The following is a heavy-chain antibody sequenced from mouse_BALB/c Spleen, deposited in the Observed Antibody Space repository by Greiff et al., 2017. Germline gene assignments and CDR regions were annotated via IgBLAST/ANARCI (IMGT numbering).Heavy chain of an antibody. D-gene: IGHD1-1*01. Sequence: VQLVESGPGLVAPSQSLSITCTVSGFSFTSYGVHWVRQPPGKGLEWLGVIWAGGSTNYNSALMSRLSISKDNSKSQVFLKMNSLQTDDTAMYYCAREGYGSPYAMDYWGQGTSVTVSS. CDR1: GFSFTSYG. CDR2: IWAGGST. CDR3: AREGYGSPYAMDY. J-gene: IGHJ4*01. V-gene: IGHV2-9*02.